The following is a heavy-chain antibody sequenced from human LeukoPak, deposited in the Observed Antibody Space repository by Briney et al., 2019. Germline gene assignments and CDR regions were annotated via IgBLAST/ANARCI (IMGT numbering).Heavy chain of an antibody. CDR3: VRDRVDSSGYYYYYGLDV. Sequence: SETLSLTCTVSGASITNYCWTWIRQPAGKGLEWIGRFYSSGSTSYNPSLKSRLTMSVDTSKNEFSLKLRSVTAADTAVYYCVRDRVDSSGYYYYYGLDVWGQGTTVTVSS. V-gene: IGHV4-4*07. CDR1: GASITNYC. CDR2: FYSSGST. J-gene: IGHJ6*02. D-gene: IGHD3-22*01.